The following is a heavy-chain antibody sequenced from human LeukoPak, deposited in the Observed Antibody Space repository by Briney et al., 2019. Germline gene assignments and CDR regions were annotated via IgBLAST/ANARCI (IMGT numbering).Heavy chain of an antibody. V-gene: IGHV1-46*01. CDR3: AREGKELPFDY. CDR1: GYTFTSYY. J-gene: IGHJ4*02. D-gene: IGHD1-26*01. CDR2: INPSGGST. Sequence: ASVKVSCKASGYTFTSYYMHWVRQAPGQGLEWMGIINPSGGSTSYAQKFQGRVTMTRDTSTSTVYMELGSLRSEDTAVYYCAREGKELPFDYWGQGTLVTVSS.